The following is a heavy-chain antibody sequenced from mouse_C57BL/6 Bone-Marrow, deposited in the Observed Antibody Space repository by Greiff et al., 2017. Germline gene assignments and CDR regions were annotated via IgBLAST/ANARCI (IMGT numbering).Heavy chain of an antibody. V-gene: IGHV1-15*01. CDR1: GYTFTDYE. CDR3: TRGSYNGSSYGCFDY. D-gene: IGHD1-1*01. Sequence: VQLQQSGAELVRPGASVTLSCKASGYTFTDYEMHWVKQTPVHGLEWIGAIDPETGGTAYNQKFKGKAILTADKSSSTAYMELSSLTSEDSAVDYGTRGSYNGSSYGCFDYWGQGTTLTVSS. CDR2: IDPETGGT. J-gene: IGHJ2*01.